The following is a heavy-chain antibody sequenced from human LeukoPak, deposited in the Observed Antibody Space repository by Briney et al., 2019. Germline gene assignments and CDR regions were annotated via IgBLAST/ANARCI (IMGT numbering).Heavy chain of an antibody. Sequence: AASVKVSCKASGYTFTAYYMHWVRQAPGQGLEWMGWINLNSGGTNFAQKFQGRVTMTRDTSISTAYMELSRLRSDDTAVYYCARASQQWLVLGFDYWGQGTLVTVSS. CDR2: INLNSGGT. CDR3: ARASQQWLVLGFDY. CDR1: GYTFTAYY. J-gene: IGHJ4*02. V-gene: IGHV1-2*02. D-gene: IGHD6-19*01.